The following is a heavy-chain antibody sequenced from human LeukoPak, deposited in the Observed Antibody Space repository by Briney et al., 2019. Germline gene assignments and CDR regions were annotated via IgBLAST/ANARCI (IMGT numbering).Heavy chain of an antibody. CDR2: IKQDGSER. V-gene: IGHV3-7*03. D-gene: IGHD1-14*01. CDR1: GFTFSSFW. Sequence: EGSLRLSCAASGFTFSSFWMSWVRQAPGKGLEWMANIKQDGSERNYVGSVKGRFTLSRDNTKNSVYLQMNSLRADDTAIYYCARGGTRRPSPYDYWGQGTLVTVSS. J-gene: IGHJ4*02. CDR3: ARGGTRRPSPYDY.